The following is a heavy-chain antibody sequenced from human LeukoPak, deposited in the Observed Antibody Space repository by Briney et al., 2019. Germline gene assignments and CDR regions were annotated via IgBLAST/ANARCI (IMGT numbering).Heavy chain of an antibody. D-gene: IGHD3-16*01. V-gene: IGHV4-34*01. J-gene: IGHJ3*02. CDR2: INHSGST. CDR3: ARGVMITFGGVRIFDI. Sequence: TSETLSLTRAVYGGSFSGYYWSWIRQPPGKGLGWIGEINHSGSTNYSPSLKSRVTISVDTSKNQFSLKLSSVTAADTAVYYCARGVMITFGGVRIFDIWGQGTMVTVSS. CDR1: GGSFSGYY.